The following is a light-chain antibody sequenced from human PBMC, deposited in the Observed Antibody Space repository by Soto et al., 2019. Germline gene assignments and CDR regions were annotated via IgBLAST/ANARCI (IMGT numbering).Light chain of an antibody. CDR2: AAS. J-gene: IGKJ5*01. V-gene: IGKV1-9*01. CDR1: DDITNY. Sequence: DIQMTPSPSSLSASVGDRVTITCRASDDITNYLAWYQQKPGKAPKLLIYAASNFQSGVPSRFSGSGSGTHFTLTISSLQPEDFATYYCQQLHGYPITFGQGTRLEIK. CDR3: QQLHGYPIT.